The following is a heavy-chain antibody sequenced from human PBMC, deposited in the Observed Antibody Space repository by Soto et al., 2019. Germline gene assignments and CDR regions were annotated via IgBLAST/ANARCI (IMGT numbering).Heavy chain of an antibody. Sequence: GAPVKVSCKASGYTFCRYGISWGRQAPGQGLEWMGWVSGYNGDTKYAQKVQGRVTMTIDTSTYTAYMELRSLTSDDTAKYYCAKNGQPPYYYYGMDVWGQGTTVTVSS. CDR2: VSGYNGDT. J-gene: IGHJ6*02. CDR1: GYTFCRYG. CDR3: AKNGQPPYYYYGMDV. D-gene: IGHD2-8*01. V-gene: IGHV1-18*01.